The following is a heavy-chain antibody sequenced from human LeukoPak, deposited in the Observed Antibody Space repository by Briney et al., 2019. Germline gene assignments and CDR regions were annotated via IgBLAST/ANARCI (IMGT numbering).Heavy chain of an antibody. D-gene: IGHD3-10*01. CDR3: ARVVYGSGIGAFDI. CDR2: IIPIFGTA. CDR1: GGTFSSYA. J-gene: IGHJ3*02. Sequence: GASVKVSCKASGGTFSSYAISWARQAPGQGLEWMGGIIPIFGTANYAQKFQGRVTITTDESTSTAYMELSSLRSEDTAVYYCARVVYGSGIGAFDIWGQGTMVTVSS. V-gene: IGHV1-69*05.